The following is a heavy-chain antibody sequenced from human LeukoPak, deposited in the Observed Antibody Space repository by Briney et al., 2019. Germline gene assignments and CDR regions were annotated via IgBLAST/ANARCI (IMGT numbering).Heavy chain of an antibody. CDR3: ARVGYSGSYYYYYMDV. J-gene: IGHJ6*03. CDR1: GGPISSYY. D-gene: IGHD5-12*01. CDR2: IYYSGST. V-gene: IGHV4-59*01. Sequence: PSETLSLTCTVSGGPISSYYWSWIRQPPGKGLEWIGYIYYSGSTNYNPSLKSRVTISVDTSKNQFSLKLSSVTAADTAVYYCARVGYSGSYYYYYMDVWGKGTTVTVSS.